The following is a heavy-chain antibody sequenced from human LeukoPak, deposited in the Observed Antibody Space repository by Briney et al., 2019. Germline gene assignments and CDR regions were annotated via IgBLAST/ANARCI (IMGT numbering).Heavy chain of an antibody. J-gene: IGHJ4*02. V-gene: IGHV3-7*01. CDR2: IRRDGSET. CDR1: GFTASSNY. CDR3: AKDYLPVAAAGSIFDY. Sequence: PGGSLRLSCAASGFTASSNYMSWVRRAPGKGLEWVANIRRDGSETHYVDSVMGRFTISRDNAKNSLYLQMNSLRAEDTAVYYCAKDYLPVAAAGSIFDYWGQGTLVTVSS. D-gene: IGHD6-13*01.